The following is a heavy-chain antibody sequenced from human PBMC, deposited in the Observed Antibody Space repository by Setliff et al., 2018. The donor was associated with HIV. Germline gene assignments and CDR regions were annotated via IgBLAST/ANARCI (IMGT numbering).Heavy chain of an antibody. D-gene: IGHD2-15*01. Sequence: GASVKVSCKASGYSFTSSGVSWVRQAPGQGLEWMGWINIRNGNTNYAQNFRGRVTMTRDTSTNTVYMDLSSLKSEDTAVYYCVREARGGYFDYWGQGTLVTVSS. CDR3: VREARGGYFDY. CDR2: INIRNGNT. CDR1: GYSFTSSG. J-gene: IGHJ4*02. V-gene: IGHV1-18*01.